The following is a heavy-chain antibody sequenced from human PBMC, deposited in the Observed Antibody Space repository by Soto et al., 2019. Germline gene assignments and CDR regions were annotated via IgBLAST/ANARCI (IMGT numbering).Heavy chain of an antibody. V-gene: IGHV3-53*01. D-gene: IGHD3-22*01. CDR3: ARDRVESGYPEYFHH. CDR2: IYSGGST. CDR1: GFTVSSNY. Sequence: EVQLVESGGGFIQPGGSLRLSCAASGFTVSSNYMSWVRQAPGKGLEWVSVIYSGGSTYYADSVKGRFTISRDNSKNTLYLQMNSLRAEDTAVYYCARDRVESGYPEYFHHWGQGTLVTVSS. J-gene: IGHJ1*01.